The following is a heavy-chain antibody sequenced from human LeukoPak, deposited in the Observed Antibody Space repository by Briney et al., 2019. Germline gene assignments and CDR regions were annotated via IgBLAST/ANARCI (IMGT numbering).Heavy chain of an antibody. CDR1: GITFSNYA. Sequence: PGGSLRLSCVASGITFSNYAVSWVRQAPEKGLDWVSVISGSAHKIRYADSVKGRFTISRDNSENIVYLQMNNLRVEDTAVYYCAGRPTGYSSGYIHWGQGTLVIVSS. CDR2: ISGSAHKI. J-gene: IGHJ4*02. CDR3: AGRPTGYSSGYIH. D-gene: IGHD5-18*01. V-gene: IGHV3-23*01.